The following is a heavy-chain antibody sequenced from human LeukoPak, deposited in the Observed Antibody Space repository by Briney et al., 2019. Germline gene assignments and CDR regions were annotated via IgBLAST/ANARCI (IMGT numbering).Heavy chain of an antibody. V-gene: IGHV1-3*04. CDR3: ARVPLDDASGHYYPH. D-gene: IGHD3-22*01. J-gene: IGHJ1*01. CDR1: GYTFTNYG. Sequence: GASVKVSCKPSGYTFTNYGMRWVRQAPRQSPEWMGWINTGKGNSKSSQKFQDRVTLTRDTSASTAYMELNSLSSEDTAVYYCARVPLDDASGHYYPHWGQGTLVTVSS. CDR2: INTGKGNS.